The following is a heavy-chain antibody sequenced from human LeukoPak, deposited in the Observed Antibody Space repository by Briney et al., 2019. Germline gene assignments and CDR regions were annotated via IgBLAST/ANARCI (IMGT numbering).Heavy chain of an antibody. D-gene: IGHD2-2*01. Sequence: SETLSLTCTVSGGSISSGGYYWSWIRQHPGKGLEWIGYIYYSGSTYYNPSLKSRVTISVDTSKNQFSLKLSSVTAADTAVYYCARDMGCSSTRCYRDAFDIWGQGTMVTVSS. CDR2: IYYSGST. CDR1: GGSISSGGYY. J-gene: IGHJ3*02. CDR3: ARDMGCSSTRCYRDAFDI. V-gene: IGHV4-31*03.